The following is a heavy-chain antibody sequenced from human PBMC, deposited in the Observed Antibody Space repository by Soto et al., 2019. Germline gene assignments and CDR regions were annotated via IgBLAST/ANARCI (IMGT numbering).Heavy chain of an antibody. CDR3: ATAPPYDTHGGMDV. J-gene: IGHJ6*02. D-gene: IGHD3-9*01. CDR2: FDPEDGET. Sequence: GASVKVSCKVSGYTLTELSMHWVRQAPGKGLEWMGGFDPEDGETIYAQKFQGRVTMTEDTSTDTAYMELSSLRSEDTAVYYCATAPPYDTHGGMDVWGQGTTVTVSS. V-gene: IGHV1-24*01. CDR1: GYTLTELS.